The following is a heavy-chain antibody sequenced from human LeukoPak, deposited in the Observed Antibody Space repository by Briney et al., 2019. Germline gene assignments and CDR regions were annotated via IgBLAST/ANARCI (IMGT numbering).Heavy chain of an antibody. CDR1: GYTFTSYD. CDR2: MNPNSGNT. J-gene: IGHJ6*03. CDR3: ARNQRFLEWLLDYYYYMDV. D-gene: IGHD3-3*01. V-gene: IGHV1-8*01. Sequence: ASVKVSCKASGYTFTSYDINWVRQATGQGLEWMGWMNPNSGNTGYAQKFQGRVTMTRNTSISTAYMELSSLRSEDTAVYYCARNQRFLEWLLDYYYYMDVWGKGTTVTVSS.